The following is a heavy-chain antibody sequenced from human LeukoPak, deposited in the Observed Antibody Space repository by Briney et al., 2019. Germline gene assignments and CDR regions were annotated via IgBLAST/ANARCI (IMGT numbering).Heavy chain of an antibody. D-gene: IGHD3-10*01. CDR2: GYTSGGT. Sequence: SETLSLTCTVSGGSISGYYWSWIRQPARKGLEWIGRGYTSGGTNYNPSLKSRVTMSLDTSKNQFSLKLSSVTAADTAVYYCARDLAGSGSYWGQGTLVTVSS. CDR3: ARDLAGSGSY. V-gene: IGHV4-4*07. CDR1: GGSISGYY. J-gene: IGHJ4*02.